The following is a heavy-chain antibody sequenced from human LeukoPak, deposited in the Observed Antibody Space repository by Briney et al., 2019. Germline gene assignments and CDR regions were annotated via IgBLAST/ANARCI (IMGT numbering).Heavy chain of an antibody. CDR3: AKESQLSYSGTFYIDY. CDR1: GFTVSSNY. V-gene: IGHV3-53*05. D-gene: IGHD1-26*01. Sequence: HPGGSLRLSCAASGFTVSSNYMSWVRQAPGKGLEWVSVIYSGGSTYYADSVKGRFTISRDNSKNTLFLEMNSLRAEDMAVYYCAKESQLSYSGTFYIDYWGQGTLVTVSS. CDR2: IYSGGST. J-gene: IGHJ4*02.